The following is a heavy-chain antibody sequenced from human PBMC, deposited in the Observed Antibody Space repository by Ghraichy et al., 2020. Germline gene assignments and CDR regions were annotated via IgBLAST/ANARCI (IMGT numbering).Heavy chain of an antibody. CDR1: GFSLSTSGMC. Sequence: QTLSLTCTFSGFSLSTSGMCVSWIRQPPGKALEWLALIDWDDDKYYSTSLKTRLTISKDTSKNQVVLTMTNMDPVDTATYYCARISMTTAGSWFDPWGQGTLVTVSS. V-gene: IGHV2-70*01. CDR2: IDWDDDK. CDR3: ARISMTTAGSWFDP. D-gene: IGHD3-10*01. J-gene: IGHJ5*02.